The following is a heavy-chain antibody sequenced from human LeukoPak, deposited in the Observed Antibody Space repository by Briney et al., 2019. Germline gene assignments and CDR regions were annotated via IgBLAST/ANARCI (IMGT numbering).Heavy chain of an antibody. Sequence: PSETLSLTCTVSGGSISSYYWSWIRQPPGKGLEWIGYIYYSGSTNYNPSLKSRVTISVDTSKNQFSLKLSSVTAADTAVYYCARDRLGYDILTGYYIEPQAFDPGGQGTLVTVSS. CDR3: ARDRLGYDILTGYYIEPQAFDP. CDR2: IYYSGST. D-gene: IGHD3-9*01. V-gene: IGHV4-59*01. CDR1: GGSISSYY. J-gene: IGHJ5*02.